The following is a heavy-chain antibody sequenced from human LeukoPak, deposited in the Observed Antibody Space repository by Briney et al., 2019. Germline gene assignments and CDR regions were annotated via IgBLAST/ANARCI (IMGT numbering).Heavy chain of an antibody. J-gene: IGHJ5*02. Sequence: SETLSLTCPVSGGSITFYYWSWIRQPAGKGLEWIGRIYSTGSTDYNPSLKSRVTMSVDTSKNQFSLKLSSVTAADTAVYYCARTAIGVVYNWFDPWGQGTLVTVSS. CDR2: IYSTGST. V-gene: IGHV4-4*07. CDR3: ARTAIGVVYNWFDP. D-gene: IGHD2-15*01. CDR1: GGSITFYY.